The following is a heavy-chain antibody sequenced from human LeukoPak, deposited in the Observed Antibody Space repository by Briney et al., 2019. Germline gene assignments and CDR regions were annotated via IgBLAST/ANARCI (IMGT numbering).Heavy chain of an antibody. CDR2: IYYSGST. CDR1: GGSVSSGGYY. CDR3: ARDTETGYRRQQLVHGMDV. V-gene: IGHV4-61*08. J-gene: IGHJ6*02. D-gene: IGHD6-13*01. Sequence: SETLSLTCTVSGGSVSSGGYYWSWIRQPPGKGLEWIGYIYYSGSTNYNPSLKSRVTISVDTSKNQFSLKLSSVTAADTAVYYCARDTETGYRRQQLVHGMDVWGQGTTVTVSS.